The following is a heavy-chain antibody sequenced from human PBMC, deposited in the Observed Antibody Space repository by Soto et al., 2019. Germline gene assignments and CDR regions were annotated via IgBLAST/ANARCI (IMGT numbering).Heavy chain of an antibody. Sequence: GGSLRLSCAASGFTFSSYAMSWVRQAPGKGLEWVSAISGSGGSTYYADSVKGRFTISRDNSKNTLYLQMNSLRAEDTAVYYCASHLFLEWINYWGQGTLVTVSS. J-gene: IGHJ4*02. CDR2: ISGSGGST. D-gene: IGHD3-3*01. V-gene: IGHV3-23*01. CDR3: ASHLFLEWINY. CDR1: GFTFSSYA.